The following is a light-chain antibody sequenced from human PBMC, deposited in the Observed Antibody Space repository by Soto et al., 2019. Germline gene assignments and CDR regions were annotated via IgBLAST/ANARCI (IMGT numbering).Light chain of an antibody. CDR2: EVS. Sequence: QSALTQPPSASGSPGQSVTIPCPGTTSNVGGYNYVSWYQQHPGKAPKLMIYEVSKRPSGVPDRFSGSKSGNTASLTVSGLQAEDEADYYCSSYAGSNNFVVFGTGTKLTVL. V-gene: IGLV2-8*01. CDR3: SSYAGSNNFVV. J-gene: IGLJ1*01. CDR1: TSNVGGYNY.